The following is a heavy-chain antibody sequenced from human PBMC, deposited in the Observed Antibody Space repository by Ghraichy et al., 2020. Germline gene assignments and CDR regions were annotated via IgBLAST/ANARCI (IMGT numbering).Heavy chain of an antibody. CDR3: AQGPNYYDSSDYYVEYFHH. CDR2: ISWNGGSI. J-gene: IGHJ1*01. Sequence: SLNISCAASGFTFDDYALHWVRQAPGKGLEWVSGISWNGGSIGYADSVKGRFTISRDNAKNSLYLQMNSLRTEDTALYYCAQGPNYYDSSDYYVEYFHHWGQGTLVTVSS. CDR1: GFTFDDYA. V-gene: IGHV3-9*01. D-gene: IGHD3-22*01.